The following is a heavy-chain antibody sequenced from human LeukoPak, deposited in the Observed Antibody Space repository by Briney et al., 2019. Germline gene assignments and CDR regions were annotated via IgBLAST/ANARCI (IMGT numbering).Heavy chain of an antibody. CDR1: GGSFSGYY. Sequence: TSSETLSLTCAVYGGSFSGYYWSWIRQPPGKGLEWIGSIYYSVTTYYNPSLKSRVTISVDTSKNQFSLRQNSVTAADTAVYYCARDRLRWPKIDYWGQGTLVTVSS. CDR2: IYYSVTT. CDR3: ARDRLRWPKIDY. J-gene: IGHJ4*02. D-gene: IGHD4-23*01. V-gene: IGHV4-34*01.